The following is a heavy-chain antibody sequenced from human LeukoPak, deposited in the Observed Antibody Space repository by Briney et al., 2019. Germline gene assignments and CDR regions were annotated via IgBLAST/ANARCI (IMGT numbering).Heavy chain of an antibody. CDR2: ISHDGSKK. Sequence: GRSLRLSCAASGFTSSSYGMHWVRQAPGKGLEWVAVISHDGSKKYYADSVKGRFTISRDNSKNTLYLQMNSLRDEDTAVYYCAKDPYSGSFEYFQHWGQGTLVTVSS. CDR1: GFTSSSYG. J-gene: IGHJ1*01. D-gene: IGHD1-26*01. CDR3: AKDPYSGSFEYFQH. V-gene: IGHV3-30*18.